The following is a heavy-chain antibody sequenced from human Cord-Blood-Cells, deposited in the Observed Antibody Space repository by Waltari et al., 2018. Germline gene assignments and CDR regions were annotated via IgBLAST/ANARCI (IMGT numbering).Heavy chain of an antibody. CDR1: GGSISSYY. CDR3: ASCIVVVPAAIPYGMDV. Sequence: QVQLQESGPGLVKPSETLSLTCTVPGGSISSYYWSWIRQPPGKGLEWIGYIYYSGSTNYNPSLKSRVTISVDTSKNQFSLKLSSVTAADTAVYYCASCIVVVPAAIPYGMDVWGQGTTVTVSS. V-gene: IGHV4-59*01. D-gene: IGHD2-2*01. J-gene: IGHJ6*02. CDR2: IYYSGST.